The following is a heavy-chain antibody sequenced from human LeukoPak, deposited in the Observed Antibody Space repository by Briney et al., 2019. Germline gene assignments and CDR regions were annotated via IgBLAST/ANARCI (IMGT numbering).Heavy chain of an antibody. CDR1: GYSISSGYY. J-gene: IGHJ5*02. D-gene: IGHD6-13*01. CDR3: ARAYSSSWYWNWFDP. CDR2: IYHSGST. V-gene: IGHV4-38-2*02. Sequence: SETLSLTCTVSGYSISSGYYWAWIRQPPGKGLEWIGSIYHSGSTYYNPSLKSRVTISVDMSKNQFSLKMSSVTAADTAVYYCARAYSSSWYWNWFDPWGQGTLVTVSS.